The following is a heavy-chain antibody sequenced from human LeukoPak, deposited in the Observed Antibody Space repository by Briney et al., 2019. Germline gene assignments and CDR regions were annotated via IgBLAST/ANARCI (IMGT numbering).Heavy chain of an antibody. Sequence: GGSLRLSCAASGLTVSSNYMSWVRQAPGKGLEWLSDIYNGDMTYYADSVKGRFTISRDNSKNTLYLQMNNLRAEDTAVYYCARANGGNMWRGHYFDCWGQGTLVTVSS. V-gene: IGHV3-66*01. J-gene: IGHJ4*02. CDR1: GLTVSSNY. CDR3: ARANGGNMWRGHYFDC. CDR2: IYNGDMT. D-gene: IGHD4-23*01.